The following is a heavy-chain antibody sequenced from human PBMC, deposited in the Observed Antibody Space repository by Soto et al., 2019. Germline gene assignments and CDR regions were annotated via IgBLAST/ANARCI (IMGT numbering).Heavy chain of an antibody. D-gene: IGHD2-8*01. Sequence: QVQLQESGPGLVKPSETLSLTCTVSGGSISGGVHSWSWIRQPPGKGLEWIGHIFDSGSTYYNPSLKSRLTISVDTSKNQFXLXXXXXTXXXXAVXYXXXEXMPLTNDWYFDLWGRGTLVTVSS. V-gene: IGHV4-30-4*01. CDR3: XXEXMPLTNDWYFDL. J-gene: IGHJ2*01. CDR1: GGSISGGVHS. CDR2: IFDSGST.